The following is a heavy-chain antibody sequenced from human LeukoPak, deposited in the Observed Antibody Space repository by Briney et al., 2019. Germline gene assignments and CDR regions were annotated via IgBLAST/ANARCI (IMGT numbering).Heavy chain of an antibody. D-gene: IGHD3-10*01. CDR1: GGSFSGHY. CDR3: ARRGRTPYYYGSGSYYNVFWFDP. CDR2: INHSGST. J-gene: IGHJ5*02. Sequence: PSETLSLTCAVYGGSFSGHYWSWIRQPPGKGLEWIGEINHSGSTNYNPSLKSRVTISVDTSKNQFSLKLSSVTAADTAVYYCARRGRTPYYYGSGSYYNVFWFDPWGQGTLVAVSS. V-gene: IGHV4-34*01.